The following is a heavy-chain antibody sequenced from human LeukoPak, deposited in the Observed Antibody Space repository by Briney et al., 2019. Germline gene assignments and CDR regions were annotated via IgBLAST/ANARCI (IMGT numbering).Heavy chain of an antibody. CDR2: IYPGDSDT. J-gene: IGHJ4*02. CDR3: ARFSGSGWSIYYFDY. V-gene: IGHV5-51*01. Sequence: GESLKISCKGFGYSFTSYWIGWVRQMPGKGLEWMGIIYPGDSDTRYSPPFRGQVTISADKSISTAYLQWSSLKASDTAMYYCARFSGSGWSIYYFDYWGQGTLVTVSS. CDR1: GYSFTSYW. D-gene: IGHD6-19*01.